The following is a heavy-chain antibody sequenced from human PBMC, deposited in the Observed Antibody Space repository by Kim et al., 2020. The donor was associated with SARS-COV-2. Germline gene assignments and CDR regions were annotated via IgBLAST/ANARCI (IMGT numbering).Heavy chain of an antibody. V-gene: IGHV3-11*01. CDR1: GFTFSDYY. Sequence: GGSLRLSCAASGFTFSDYYMSWIRQAPGKGLEWISYISIRDTTTYYANSVKGRFTISRDDARNSLYLQMNSLRAEDTAVYYCARRGYSGYEPYYYYYVVVGGNETTVTVSS. D-gene: IGHD5-12*01. CDR3: ARRGYSGYEPYYYYYVVV. J-gene: IGHJ6*03. CDR2: ISIRDTTT.